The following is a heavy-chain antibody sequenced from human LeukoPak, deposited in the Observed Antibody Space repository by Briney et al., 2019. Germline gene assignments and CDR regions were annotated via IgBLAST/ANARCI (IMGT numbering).Heavy chain of an antibody. V-gene: IGHV3-9*01. J-gene: IGHJ4*02. D-gene: IGHD6-13*01. CDR2: IGWNSGSI. Sequence: GGSLRLSCAASGLTFDDYAMHWVRQAPGKGLEWVSGIGWNSGSIGYADSVRGRFTISRDNAKNSLYLQMNSLRAEDTALYYCAKDIMLGHYGSNWSGFGFDYWGQGTLVTVSS. CDR1: GLTFDDYA. CDR3: AKDIMLGHYGSNWSGFGFDY.